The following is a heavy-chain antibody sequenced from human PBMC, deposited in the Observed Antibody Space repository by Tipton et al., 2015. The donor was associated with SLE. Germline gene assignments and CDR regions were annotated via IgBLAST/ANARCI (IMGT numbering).Heavy chain of an antibody. V-gene: IGHV4-39*02. D-gene: IGHD5-18*01. CDR3: ARDDGRGYTSGYGHYYYYMDV. CDR2: LYAGGSH. J-gene: IGHJ6*03. CDR1: GVSISTSRYY. Sequence: TLSLTCSVSGVSISTSRYYWGWIRQSPGQGLEWVGSLYAGGSHYFHPSLKSRASISADASKNHFSLKLNSVTAADTAVYYCARDDGRGYTSGYGHYYYYMDVWGKGTTVTVSS.